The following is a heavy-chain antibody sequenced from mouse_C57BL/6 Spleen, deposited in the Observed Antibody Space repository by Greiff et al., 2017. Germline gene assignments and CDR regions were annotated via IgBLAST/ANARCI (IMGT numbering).Heavy chain of an antibody. V-gene: IGHV1-50*01. J-gene: IGHJ2*01. Sequence: QVQLQQPGAELVKPGASVKLSCKASGYTFTSYWMQWVKQRPGQGLEWIGEIDPSDSYTNYNQKFKGKATLTVDTSSSTAYMQLSSLTSEDSAVYYCARGVHGVVADDGGQGTTLTVSS. CDR1: GYTFTSYW. CDR3: ARGVHGVVADD. CDR2: IDPSDSYT. D-gene: IGHD1-1*01.